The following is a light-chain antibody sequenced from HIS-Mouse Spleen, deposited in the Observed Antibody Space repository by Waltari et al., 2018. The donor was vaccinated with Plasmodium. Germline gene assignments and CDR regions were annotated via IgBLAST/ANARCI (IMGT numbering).Light chain of an antibody. CDR2: SNN. V-gene: IGLV1-44*01. Sequence: QSVLTPPPSASGTPGQRVTISCSGRSSTIGSNTVNWYQQLPGTAPKLLIYSNNQRPSGVPDRFSGSKSGTSASLAISGLQSEDEADYYCAAWDDSLNGVVFGGGTKLTVL. CDR1: SSTIGSNT. J-gene: IGLJ2*01. CDR3: AAWDDSLNGVV.